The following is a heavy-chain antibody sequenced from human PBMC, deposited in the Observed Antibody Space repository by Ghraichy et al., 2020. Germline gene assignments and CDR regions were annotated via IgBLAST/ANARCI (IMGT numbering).Heavy chain of an antibody. V-gene: IGHV3-7*03. Sequence: GESLNISCAASGFTFSNYWMSWVRQAPGKGLEWVANIKQDGSEKYYVDSVKGRFTISRDNAKNSLYLQMNSLRAEDTAVYYCARGRLVVGARSGYHGLDVWAQGHTVHVSS. CDR1: GFTFSNYW. CDR2: IKQDGSEK. CDR3: ARGRLVVGARSGYHGLDV. J-gene: IGHJ6*02. D-gene: IGHD1-26*01.